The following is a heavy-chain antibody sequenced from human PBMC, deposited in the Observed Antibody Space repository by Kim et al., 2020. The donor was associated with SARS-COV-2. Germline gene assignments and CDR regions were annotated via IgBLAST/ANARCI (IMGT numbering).Heavy chain of an antibody. J-gene: IGHJ5*02. Sequence: SVKGRFTISRDNAKNSLYLQMNSLRAEDTALYYCAKDISGSSWYGGWFDPWGQGTLVTVSS. D-gene: IGHD6-13*01. CDR3: AKDISGSSWYGGWFDP. V-gene: IGHV3-9*01.